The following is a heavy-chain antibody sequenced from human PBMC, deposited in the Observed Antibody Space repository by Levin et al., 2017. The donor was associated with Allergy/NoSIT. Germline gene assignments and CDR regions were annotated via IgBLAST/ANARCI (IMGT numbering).Heavy chain of an antibody. CDR2: INSDGSST. D-gene: IGHD3-9*01. CDR1: GFTFSSYW. CDR3: ARAANPLYYDILTDAFDI. J-gene: IGHJ3*02. Sequence: GGSLRLSCAASGFTFSSYWMHWVRQAPGKGLVWVSRINSDGSSTSYADSVKGRFTISRDNAKNTLYLQMNSLRAEDTAVYYCARAANPLYYDILTDAFDIWGQGTMVTVSS. V-gene: IGHV3-74*01.